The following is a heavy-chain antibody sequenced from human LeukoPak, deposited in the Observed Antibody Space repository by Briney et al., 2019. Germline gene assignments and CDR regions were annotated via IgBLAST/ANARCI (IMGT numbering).Heavy chain of an antibody. Sequence: GASLRLSCAASAFIFSNYAMYWVRQAPGKGLEWVSAISGRSDNTYYADSVKGRFTLSRDSSKNTLYLQMNSLRGDDTAVYYCAKWGDYDVLTGYYVSDFWGQGTVVTVSS. CDR3: AKWGDYDVLTGYYVSDF. CDR2: ISGRSDNT. CDR1: AFIFSNYA. V-gene: IGHV3-23*01. D-gene: IGHD3-9*01. J-gene: IGHJ4*02.